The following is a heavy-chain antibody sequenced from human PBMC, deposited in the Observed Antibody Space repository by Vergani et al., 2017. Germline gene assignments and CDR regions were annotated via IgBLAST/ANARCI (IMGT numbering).Heavy chain of an antibody. Sequence: EVSLMESGGDLVQPGGSLTVSCVGSGFMFNNYAMHWVRQAPGKGLEWVAYISLSGATKYYENSVAGRFTVSRYSVNNSVSLHMNSLRADDTAVCYFASPSYGSEYDSYYGLNVWGQGTWVMVSS. D-gene: IGHD3-10*01. CDR2: ISLSGATK. CDR3: ASPSYGSEYDSYYGLNV. CDR1: GFMFNNYA. J-gene: IGHJ6*02. V-gene: IGHV3-48*01.